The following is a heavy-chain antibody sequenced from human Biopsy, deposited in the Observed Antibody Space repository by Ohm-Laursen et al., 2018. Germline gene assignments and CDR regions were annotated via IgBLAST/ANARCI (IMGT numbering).Heavy chain of an antibody. CDR1: GGTFSNYA. CDR2: IIAVSGLV. J-gene: IGHJ4*02. CDR3: ATPFQYYDSWGGYPPFDH. D-gene: IGHD3-3*01. V-gene: IGHV1-69*10. Sequence: GASVKVSCKASGGTFSNYAISWVRQAPGEGLEWMGGIIAVSGLVNYAPKFQGRVSITADKSTTTAYMELSNLKSEATAVYYCATPFQYYDSWGGYPPFDHWGQGTLVTVSS.